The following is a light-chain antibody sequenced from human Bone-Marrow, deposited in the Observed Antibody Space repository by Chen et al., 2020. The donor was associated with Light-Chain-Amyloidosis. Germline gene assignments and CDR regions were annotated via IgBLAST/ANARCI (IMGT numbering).Light chain of an antibody. CDR1: QSVSSN. J-gene: IGKJ2*01. CDR2: GAS. Sequence: EIVMTQSPATLSVSPGERATLPCRASQSVSSNLAWYQQKPGQAPRLLIYGASTRATGIPARISGSGSGTEFTLTISSLQSEDSAVYCCQQYDNWPPYTFGQGTKLEIK. V-gene: IGKV3-15*01. CDR3: QQYDNWPPYT.